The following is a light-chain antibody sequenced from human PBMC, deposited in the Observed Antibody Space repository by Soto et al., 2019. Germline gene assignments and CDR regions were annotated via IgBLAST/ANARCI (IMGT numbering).Light chain of an antibody. V-gene: IGKV3-20*01. Sequence: EIVLTQSPGTLSLSPGERATLSCRASQSVSSSYLAWYQQKPGQAPRLLIYGALSRATGIPDRFSGSGSGTDFNLTISRLEPEDFAVYYCQQYGSSPWTFGQGTKVDIK. CDR1: QSVSSSY. CDR3: QQYGSSPWT. J-gene: IGKJ1*01. CDR2: GAL.